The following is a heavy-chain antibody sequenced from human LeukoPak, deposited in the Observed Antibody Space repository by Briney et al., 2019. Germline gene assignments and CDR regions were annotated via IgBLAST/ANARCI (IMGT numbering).Heavy chain of an antibody. Sequence: PGGSLRRSCAASGFIVSDSYMSWVRQAPGKGLEWVSVIYSGGSTYYADSVKGRFTISRDNSKNTLYLQMNSLRAEDTAVYYCARYHYDGSGYPYYFDYWGQGTLVTVSS. CDR3: ARYHYDGSGYPYYFDY. D-gene: IGHD3-22*01. CDR2: IYSGGST. J-gene: IGHJ4*02. V-gene: IGHV3-53*01. CDR1: GFIVSDSY.